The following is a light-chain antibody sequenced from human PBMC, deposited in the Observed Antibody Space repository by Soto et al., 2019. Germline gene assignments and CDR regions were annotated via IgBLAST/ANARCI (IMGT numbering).Light chain of an antibody. CDR3: FSFTSTNTHV. Sequence: LTQPASVSGSPGQSVTISCTGTSSDFGSYKFVSWYQHHPGTVPKVIIYETSKRPSGVSDRFSGSKSGNTASLTISGLQAEDEADYYCFSFTSTNTHVFGSGTQLTVL. J-gene: IGLJ7*01. CDR1: SSDFGSYKF. CDR2: ETS. V-gene: IGLV2-23*01.